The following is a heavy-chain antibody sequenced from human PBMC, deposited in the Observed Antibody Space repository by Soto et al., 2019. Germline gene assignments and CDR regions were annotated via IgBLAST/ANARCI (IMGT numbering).Heavy chain of an antibody. CDR1: GYTFTSYD. CDR3: ARGFRGDPYYCYMDV. J-gene: IGHJ6*03. D-gene: IGHD3-16*01. Sequence: GASVKVSCKASGYTFTSYDINWVRQATGQGLEWMGWMNPNSGNTGYAQKFQGRVTMTRNTSISTAYMELSSLRSEDTAVYYCARGFRGDPYYCYMDVWGKGTTVTVSS. V-gene: IGHV1-8*01. CDR2: MNPNSGNT.